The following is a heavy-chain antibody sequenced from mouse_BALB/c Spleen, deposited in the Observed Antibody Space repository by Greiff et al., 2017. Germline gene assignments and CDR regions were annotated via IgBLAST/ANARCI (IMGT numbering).Heavy chain of an antibody. J-gene: IGHJ3*01. CDR2: IDPETGGT. CDR3: TSLYYDYEDPFAY. D-gene: IGHD2-4*01. V-gene: IGHV1-15*01. CDR1: GYTFPDYE. Sequence: VQLQQSGAELVRPGASVTLSCKASGYTFPDYEMHWVKQTPVHGLEWIGAIDPETGGTAYNQKFKGKATLTADKSSSTAYMELRSLTSEDSAVYYCTSLYYDYEDPFAYWGQGTLVTVSA.